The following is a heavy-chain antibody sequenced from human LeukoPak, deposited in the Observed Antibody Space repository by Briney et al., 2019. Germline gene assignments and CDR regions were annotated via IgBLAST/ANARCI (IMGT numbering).Heavy chain of an antibody. CDR1: GGTFSSYA. Sequence: GSSVKVSCKASGGTFSSYAISWVRQAPGQGLEWMGGIIPIFGTANYAQKFQGRVTITTDESTSTAYMELSSLRSEDTAVYYCAREGDYYDSRGYYGDWGQGTLVTVSS. CDR3: AREGDYYDSRGYYGD. J-gene: IGHJ4*02. D-gene: IGHD3-22*01. V-gene: IGHV1-69*05. CDR2: IIPIFGTA.